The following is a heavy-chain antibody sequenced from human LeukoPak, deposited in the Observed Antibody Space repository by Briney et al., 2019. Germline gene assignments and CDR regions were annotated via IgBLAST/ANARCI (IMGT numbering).Heavy chain of an antibody. CDR1: GCTFTGYY. J-gene: IGHJ4*02. D-gene: IGHD6-19*01. CDR2: INPNSGGT. Sequence: ASVKVSCKASGCTFTGYYMHWVRQAPGQGLEWMGWINPNSGGTNYAQKFQGRVTMTRDTSISTAYMELSRLKSHDTTVYYSSRDRTSGWYYFDYWREGTLVTVPS. CDR3: SRDRTSGWYYFDY. V-gene: IGHV1-2*02.